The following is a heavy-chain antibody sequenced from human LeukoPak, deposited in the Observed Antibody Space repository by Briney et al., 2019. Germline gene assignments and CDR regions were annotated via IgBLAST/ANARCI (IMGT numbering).Heavy chain of an antibody. CDR1: GASISSYY. J-gene: IGHJ4*02. D-gene: IGHD2-15*01. Sequence: SETLSLTCTVSGASISSYYWSWIRQPPAQGLELMGIVCYCGSASYNPSPNLQSTISVDMPKNQFSMKLRSVTAAGTAVYYCARSSYIVVVVAGAKAHMYYFDCWGQGTLVTVSS. CDR2: VCYCGSA. V-gene: IGHV4-59*01. CDR3: ARSSYIVVVVAGAKAHMYYFDC.